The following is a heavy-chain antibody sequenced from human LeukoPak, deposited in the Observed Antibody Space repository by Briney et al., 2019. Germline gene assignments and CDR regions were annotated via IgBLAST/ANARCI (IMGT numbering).Heavy chain of an antibody. CDR1: GYTFTSYW. J-gene: IGHJ4*02. D-gene: IGHD3-22*01. Sequence: GESLKISCKGSGYTFTSYWIGWVRQVPGKGLESMGFIYPGDSGTRYSPSFQGQVTISADKSISTAYLQWSSLKASDTAMYYCARHALGDSSGYSPHWGQGTLVTVSS. V-gene: IGHV5-51*01. CDR3: ARHALGDSSGYSPH. CDR2: IYPGDSGT.